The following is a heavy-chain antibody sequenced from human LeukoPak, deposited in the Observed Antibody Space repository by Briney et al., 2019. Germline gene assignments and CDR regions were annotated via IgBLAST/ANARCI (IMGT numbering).Heavy chain of an antibody. Sequence: ASVKVSCKASGGTFSSYAISWVRQAPGQGLEWVGVINPTSGRTNYAQKFQGRVTMTRDTSLSTAYMEPSRLRSDDTAVCYCARDCPYGGSLGGYFDYVGQGTLVTVSS. V-gene: IGHV1-2*02. J-gene: IGHJ4*02. CDR3: ARDCPYGGSLGGYFDY. D-gene: IGHD5-12*01. CDR1: GGTFSSYA. CDR2: INPTSGRT.